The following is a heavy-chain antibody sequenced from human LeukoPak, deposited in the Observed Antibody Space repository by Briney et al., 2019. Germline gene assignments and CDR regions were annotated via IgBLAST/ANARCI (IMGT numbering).Heavy chain of an antibody. CDR1: GFIFSNYG. CDR2: IQYDESER. CDR3: ARDVRYYYDSSGYYGIDY. J-gene: IGHJ4*02. Sequence: PGGSLRLSCAASGFIFSNYGMHWVRQAPGKGLQWVAFIQYDESERFYADSVKGRFTISRDKSENTVHLQMNSLRAEDTAIYYCARDVRYYYDSSGYYGIDYWGQGTLVTVSS. D-gene: IGHD3-22*01. V-gene: IGHV3-30*02.